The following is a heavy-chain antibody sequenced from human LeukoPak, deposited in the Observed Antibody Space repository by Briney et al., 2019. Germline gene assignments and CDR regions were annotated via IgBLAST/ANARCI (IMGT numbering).Heavy chain of an antibody. CDR3: AKKIPGTYPYDS. CDR2: SGTDGDT. V-gene: IGHV3-23*01. CDR1: GFTFSSSA. Sequence: GGSLRLSCAASGFTFSSSAINWIRQPPGKGLEWVSASGTDGDTYYADSVKGRFTISRDKSKNTLYLQMTSLRAEDTAVYYCAKKIPGTYPYDSWGQGTLVTVSP. D-gene: IGHD6-13*01. J-gene: IGHJ4*02.